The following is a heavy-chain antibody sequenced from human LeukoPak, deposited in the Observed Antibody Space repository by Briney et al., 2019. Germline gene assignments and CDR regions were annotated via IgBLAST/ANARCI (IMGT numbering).Heavy chain of an antibody. D-gene: IGHD1-26*01. J-gene: IGHJ4*02. Sequence: SETLSLTCTVSGGSISSSSYYWGWIRQPPGKGLEWIGSIYYSGSTYYNPSLKSRVTISVDTSKNQFSLKLSSVTAADTAVYYCARDSGSYWGQGTLVTVSS. CDR1: GGSISSSSYY. V-gene: IGHV4-39*02. CDR3: ARDSGSY. CDR2: IYYSGST.